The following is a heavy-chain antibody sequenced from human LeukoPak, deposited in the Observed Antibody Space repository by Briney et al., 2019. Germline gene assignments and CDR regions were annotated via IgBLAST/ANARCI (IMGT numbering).Heavy chain of an antibody. CDR3: TTRRQDGW. CDR1: GFTFSDAW. V-gene: IGHV3-15*01. J-gene: IGHJ4*02. CDR2: SKSKSDGGTI. D-gene: IGHD2-15*01. Sequence: GGSLRLSCVGSGFTFSDAWMSWVRQAPGKGLEWVGRSKSKSDGGTIDYAAPVKGRFTISRDDSRNTLYLQMNSLKTEDTAVYYCTTRRQDGWWGQGTLVTVS.